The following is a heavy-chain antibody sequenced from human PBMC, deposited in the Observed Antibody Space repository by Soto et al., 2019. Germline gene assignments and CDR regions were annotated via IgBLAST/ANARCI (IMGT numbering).Heavy chain of an antibody. D-gene: IGHD3-22*01. CDR3: ARDRSFYASRGYSRTLDS. J-gene: IGHJ5*01. CDR1: GDSFSNHY. Sequence: PSETLSLTGTISGDSFSNHYWTWIRQSPGKGLEWIGYIFHSGITDYNPSVKSRVTISIDKSRNLFSLNLTSVTAADTAVYYCARDRSFYASRGYSRTLDSWGHGTLLTVSS. CDR2: IFHSGIT. V-gene: IGHV4-59*11.